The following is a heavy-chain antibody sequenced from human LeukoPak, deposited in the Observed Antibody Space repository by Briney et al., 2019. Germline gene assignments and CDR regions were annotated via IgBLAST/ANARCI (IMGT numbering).Heavy chain of an antibody. CDR3: AASGFGFGELPSYFYYYMDV. CDR1: GFTFTRSA. Sequence: SVKVSCKASGFTFTRSAMQWVRQARGQRLEWIGWIVVGSGNTKYAQKFQGRVTITRDMSTGTAYMELSSLRSEDTAVYYCAASGFGFGELPSYFYYYMDVWGKGTTVTISS. V-gene: IGHV1-58*02. D-gene: IGHD3-10*01. J-gene: IGHJ6*03. CDR2: IVVGSGNT.